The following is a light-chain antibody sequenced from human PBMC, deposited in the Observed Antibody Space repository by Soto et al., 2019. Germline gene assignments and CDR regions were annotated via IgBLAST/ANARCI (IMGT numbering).Light chain of an antibody. J-gene: IGKJ4*01. CDR1: QSLTRY. CDR3: HQTNSYHT. Sequence: EIVMTQSPATLSVSPGERVPLSCRASQSLTRYLAWYQHKPGQSPRLLIYGASARASGIPGRLGGGWCGAEYTLTSSSKQADDFATYYCHQTNSYHTFGGGTKVEIK. V-gene: IGKV3-15*01. CDR2: GAS.